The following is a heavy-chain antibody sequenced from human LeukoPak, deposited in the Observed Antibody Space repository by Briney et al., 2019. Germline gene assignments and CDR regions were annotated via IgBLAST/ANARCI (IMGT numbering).Heavy chain of an antibody. CDR3: AREACREMGVMWPSLGREACRYYS. J-gene: IGHJ4*02. Sequence: ASVKVSCKASGGTFLEGTFNNSAIDWVRRPPGQGREWVGRFIPTLGIGNYPQTVQGRATITADESTSTGYMELSSLRSEGTAVYYWAREACREMGVMWPSLGREACRYYSWGPGTLVTVSP. CDR2: FIPTLGIG. V-gene: IGHV1-69*04. CDR1: GGTFLEGTFNNSA. D-gene: IGHD3-16*01.